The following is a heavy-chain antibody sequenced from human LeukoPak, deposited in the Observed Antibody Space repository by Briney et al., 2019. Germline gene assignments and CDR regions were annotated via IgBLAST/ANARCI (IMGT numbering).Heavy chain of an antibody. D-gene: IGHD3-22*01. Sequence: ASVKVSCKASGYTFTGYYMHWVRQAPGQGLEWMGWINPNSGGTNYAQKFQGRVTMTRDTSISTAYMELSRLRSDDTAVYYCAKVARVQEKYYYDSSGYYWEFGGQGTLVTVSS. CDR2: INPNSGGT. V-gene: IGHV1-2*02. CDR3: AKVARVQEKYYYDSSGYYWEF. CDR1: GYTFTGYY. J-gene: IGHJ4*02.